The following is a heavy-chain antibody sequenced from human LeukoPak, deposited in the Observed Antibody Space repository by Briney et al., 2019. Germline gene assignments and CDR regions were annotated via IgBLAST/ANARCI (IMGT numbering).Heavy chain of an antibody. CDR3: ARSTSGGFDY. Sequence: GGSLRLSCAASGFTISSHWMSWVRQAPGKGLEWVANVKQDGSEKYYVDSVKGRFTISRDNAKNSLYLQMNSLRAEDTAVYFCARSTSGGFDYWGQGTLVTVSS. J-gene: IGHJ4*02. V-gene: IGHV3-7*01. CDR1: GFTISSHW. D-gene: IGHD3-10*01. CDR2: VKQDGSEK.